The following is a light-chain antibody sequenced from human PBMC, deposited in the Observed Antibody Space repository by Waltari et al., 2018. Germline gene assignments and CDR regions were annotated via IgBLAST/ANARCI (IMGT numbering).Light chain of an antibody. CDR1: SSDLGSYNY. J-gene: IGLJ1*01. V-gene: IGLV2-14*01. CDR2: EVS. Sequence: QSALTQPASVSGSPGQSIAISCTGTSSDLGSYNYVSWYQQHPGKAPKLMSYEVSNRPPGVSGRLSGAKSGNTASLTISGLQAEDEADYYCSSCTTSNTVVFGTGTKVTVL. CDR3: SSCTTSNTVV.